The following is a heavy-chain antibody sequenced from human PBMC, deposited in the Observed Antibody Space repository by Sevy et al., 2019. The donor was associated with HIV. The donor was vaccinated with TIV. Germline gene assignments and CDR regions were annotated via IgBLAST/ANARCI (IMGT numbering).Heavy chain of an antibody. Sequence: SETLSLTCAVYGGSFSGYYWSWIRQPPGKGLEWIGEINHSGSTNYNPSLKSRVTISVDTSKNQFSLKLSSVTAADTAVYYCARGSYYGSGSYYSYYYYYMDVWGKGTTVTVSS. D-gene: IGHD3-10*01. V-gene: IGHV4-34*01. CDR1: GGSFSGYY. J-gene: IGHJ6*03. CDR2: INHSGST. CDR3: ARGSYYGSGSYYSYYYYYMDV.